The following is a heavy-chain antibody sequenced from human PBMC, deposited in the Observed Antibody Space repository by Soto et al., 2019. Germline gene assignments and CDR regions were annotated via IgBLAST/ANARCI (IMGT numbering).Heavy chain of an antibody. V-gene: IGHV1-8*01. CDR2: MNPNSGNT. CDR1: GYTFTSYD. D-gene: IGHD2-2*01. CDR3: ARKVYQLLLIPLNWFDP. J-gene: IGHJ5*02. Sequence: QVQLVQSGAEVKKPGASVKVSCKASGYTFTSYDINWVRQATGQGLEWMGWMNPNSGNTGYAQKFQGRVTMTRNTSISTAYMELSSLRSEDTAVYYCARKVYQLLLIPLNWFDPWGQGTLVTVSS.